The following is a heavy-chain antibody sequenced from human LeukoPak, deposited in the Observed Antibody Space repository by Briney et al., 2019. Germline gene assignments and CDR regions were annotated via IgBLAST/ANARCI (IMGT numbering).Heavy chain of an antibody. V-gene: IGHV4-59*01. CDR3: ARGFPYYYGSGSYYNPPDY. Sequence: SETLSLTCTVSGDSINNYYWSWIRQPPGTGLEWIGYIYYSGSTNYNPSLKSRVTISVDTSKNQFSLKLSSVTAADTAVYYCARGFPYYYGSGSYYNPPDYWGQGTLVTVSS. CDR1: GDSINNYY. J-gene: IGHJ4*02. D-gene: IGHD3-10*01. CDR2: IYYSGST.